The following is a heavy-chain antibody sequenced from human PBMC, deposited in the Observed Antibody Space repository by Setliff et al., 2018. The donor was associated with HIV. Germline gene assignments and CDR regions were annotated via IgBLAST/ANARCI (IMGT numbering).Heavy chain of an antibody. CDR1: GYSFTNYD. CDR2: MNPNSGNT. Sequence: ASVKVSCKASGYSFTNYDINWVRQATGQGLEWMGWMNPNSGNTGYAQKFQGRLTMTRNTSISTAYMEVSSLRSEDTAVYYCARAKATRQARPTNCFDPWGQGTLVTVSS. CDR3: ARAKATRQARPTNCFDP. V-gene: IGHV1-8*02. J-gene: IGHJ5*02. D-gene: IGHD1-1*01.